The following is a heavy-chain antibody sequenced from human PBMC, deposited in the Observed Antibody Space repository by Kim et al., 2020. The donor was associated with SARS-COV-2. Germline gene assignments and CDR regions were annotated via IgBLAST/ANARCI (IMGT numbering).Heavy chain of an antibody. CDR1: GFTVSSNY. D-gene: IGHD2-15*01. Sequence: GGSLRLSCAASGFTVSSNYMSWVRQAPGKGLEWVSVIYSGGSTYYADSVKGRFTISRHNSKNTLYLQMNSLRAEDTAVYYCAREGSAVVAASMMAWYFDLWGRGTLVTVSS. CDR3: AREGSAVVAASMMAWYFDL. V-gene: IGHV3-53*04. CDR2: IYSGGST. J-gene: IGHJ2*01.